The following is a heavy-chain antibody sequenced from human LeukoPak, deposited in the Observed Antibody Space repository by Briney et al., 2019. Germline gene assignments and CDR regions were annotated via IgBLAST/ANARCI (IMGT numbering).Heavy chain of an antibody. Sequence: PGGSLRLSCAASGFTFSSYWMSWVRQAPGRGLEWVANIKEDGSEKYYVDSVKGRFTISRDNAKNSLNLQMNSLRAEDTAVYFCARDGSGFYYWGQGTLVIVSS. CDR1: GFTFSSYW. D-gene: IGHD3-3*01. CDR2: IKEDGSEK. V-gene: IGHV3-7*01. CDR3: ARDGSGFYY. J-gene: IGHJ4*02.